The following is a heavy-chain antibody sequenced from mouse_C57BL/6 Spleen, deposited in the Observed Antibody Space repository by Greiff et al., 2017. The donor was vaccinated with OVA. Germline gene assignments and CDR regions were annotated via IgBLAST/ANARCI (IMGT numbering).Heavy chain of an antibody. CDR2: IDPSDSYT. V-gene: IGHV1-50*01. J-gene: IGHJ2*01. Sequence: QVQLKQPGAELVKPGASVKLSCKASGYTFTSYWMQWVKQRPGQGLEWIGEIDPSDSYTNYNQKFKGKATLTVDTSSSTAYMQLSSLTSEDSAVYYCARSYYYGSRYFDYWGQGTTLTVSS. CDR1: GYTFTSYW. CDR3: ARSYYYGSRYFDY. D-gene: IGHD1-1*01.